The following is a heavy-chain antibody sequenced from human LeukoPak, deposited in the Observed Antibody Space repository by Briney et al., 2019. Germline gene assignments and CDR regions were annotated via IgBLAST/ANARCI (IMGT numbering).Heavy chain of an antibody. V-gene: IGHV3-21*01. CDR1: GFTFSSYS. CDR3: ARPGLRGYSYGIDF. Sequence: PGGSLRLSCAASGFTFSSYSMNWVRQAPGKGLEWVSSISSSSSYIYYADSVKGRFTISRDNAKNSLYLQMNSLRAEDTAVYYCARPGLRGYSYGIDFWGQGTLVTVSS. D-gene: IGHD5-18*01. CDR2: ISSSSSYI. J-gene: IGHJ4*02.